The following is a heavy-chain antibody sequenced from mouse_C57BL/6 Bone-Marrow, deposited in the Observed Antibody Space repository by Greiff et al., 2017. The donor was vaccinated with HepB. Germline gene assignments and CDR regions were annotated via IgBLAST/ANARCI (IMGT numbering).Heavy chain of an antibody. Sequence: QVQLQQSGAELARPGASVKLSCKASGYTFTSYGISWVKQRTGQGLEWIGEIYPRSGNTYYNEKFKGKATLTADKSSSTAYMELRSLTSEDSAVYYCASLIYYGNLGFAYWGQGTLVTVSA. D-gene: IGHD2-1*01. J-gene: IGHJ3*01. CDR1: GYTFTSYG. CDR2: IYPRSGNT. V-gene: IGHV1-81*01. CDR3: ASLIYYGNLGFAY.